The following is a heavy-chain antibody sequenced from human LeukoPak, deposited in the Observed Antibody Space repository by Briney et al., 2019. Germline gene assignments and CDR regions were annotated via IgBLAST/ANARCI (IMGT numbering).Heavy chain of an antibody. CDR2: ISAHNGNT. J-gene: IGHJ1*01. CDR1: GYTFTSYG. Sequence: ASVKVSCKASGYTFTSYGISWVRQAPGQGLEWMGWISAHNGNTNYAQKLQGRVTMTTDTSTSTAYMELRSLRSDDTAVYYCARDTHNYDFWSGTRRTEYFQHWGQGTLVTVSS. D-gene: IGHD3-3*01. CDR3: ARDTHNYDFWSGTRRTEYFQH. V-gene: IGHV1-18*01.